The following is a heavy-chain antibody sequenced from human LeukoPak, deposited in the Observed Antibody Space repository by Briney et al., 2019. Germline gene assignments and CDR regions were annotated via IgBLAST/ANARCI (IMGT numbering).Heavy chain of an antibody. D-gene: IGHD4-17*01. V-gene: IGHV4-34*01. CDR1: GGSFSGYY. Sequence: PSETLSLTCAVYGGSFSGYYWSWIRQPPGKGLEWIGEINHSGSTNYNPSLKSRVTISVDTSKNQFSLKLSSVTAADTAVYYCARQRAPFGDYGYYFDYWGQGTLVTVSS. J-gene: IGHJ4*02. CDR2: INHSGST. CDR3: ARQRAPFGDYGYYFDY.